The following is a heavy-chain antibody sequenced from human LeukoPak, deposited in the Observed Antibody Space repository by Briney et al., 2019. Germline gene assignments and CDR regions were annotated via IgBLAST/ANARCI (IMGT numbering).Heavy chain of an antibody. D-gene: IGHD3-10*01. CDR3: ARRREFYWYFDL. Sequence: GGSLRLSCAASGFTFSSYEMNWVRQAPGKGLEWVSYISSSGSTIYYADSVKGRFTISRDNAKNSLYLQMNSLRAEDTAVYYCARRREFYWYFDLWGRGTLVTVSS. CDR2: ISSSGSTI. CDR1: GFTFSSYE. V-gene: IGHV3-48*03. J-gene: IGHJ2*01.